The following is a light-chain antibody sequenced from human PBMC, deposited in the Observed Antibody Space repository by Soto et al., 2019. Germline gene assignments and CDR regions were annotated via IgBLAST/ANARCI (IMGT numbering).Light chain of an antibody. V-gene: IGKV1-39*01. CDR3: QQSYSALAIT. Sequence: DIQMTQSPSSLSASVGDRVTITCRASESINRHLNWYQQQPGKAPKLLIYGASSLQNGVPPRFRGGGSGTDFTLIITNVQLEDFATYYCQQSYSALAITFGQGTRLEMK. CDR2: GAS. J-gene: IGKJ5*01. CDR1: ESINRH.